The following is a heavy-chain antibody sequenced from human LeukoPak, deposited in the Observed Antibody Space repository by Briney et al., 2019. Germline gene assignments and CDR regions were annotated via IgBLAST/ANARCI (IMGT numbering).Heavy chain of an antibody. Sequence: GGSLRLSCAASGFTFSSYWMSWVRQAPGKGLEWVANIKQDGSEKYYVDSVKGRFTISRDNAKNSLYLQMNSLRAEDTAVYCCARGDPWFGESYYYYMDVWGKGTTVTVSS. J-gene: IGHJ6*03. CDR1: GFTFSSYW. CDR3: ARGDPWFGESYYYYMDV. D-gene: IGHD3-10*01. V-gene: IGHV3-7*01. CDR2: IKQDGSEK.